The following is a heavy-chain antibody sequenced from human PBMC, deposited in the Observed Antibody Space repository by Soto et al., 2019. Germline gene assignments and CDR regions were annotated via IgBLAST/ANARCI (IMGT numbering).Heavy chain of an antibody. CDR1: VFTFSNSA. V-gene: IGHV3-23*01. CDR2: ISDNGGSA. J-gene: IGHJ3*01. D-gene: IGHD2-21*02. Sequence: GSLRLSCAASVFTFSNSAMNRVRQAPGKGLEWVSLISDNGGSASHADSVQGRFIISRDNSINTLYLQMNSLRAEDTAIYYCVREVSDWSSHGSFDFWGRGTMVTVSS. CDR3: VREVSDWSSHGSFDF.